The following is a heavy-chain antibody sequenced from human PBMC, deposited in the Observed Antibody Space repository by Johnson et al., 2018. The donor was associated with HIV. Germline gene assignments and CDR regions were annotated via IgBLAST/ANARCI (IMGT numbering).Heavy chain of an antibody. V-gene: IGHV3-30*18. CDR3: AKDWPRTVRTTLGPGAFDI. CDR1: GLSFSNFG. J-gene: IGHJ3*02. Sequence: QVQLVESGGGVVQPGKSLTLSCVGSGLSFSNFGIHWVRQAPGKGPEWVAVISYDGSNKYYADSVKGRFTISRDNSKNTLYRQMNSLRAEDTAVYYCAKDWPRTVRTTLGPGAFDIWGQGTMVTVSS. D-gene: IGHD4-11*01. CDR2: ISYDGSNK.